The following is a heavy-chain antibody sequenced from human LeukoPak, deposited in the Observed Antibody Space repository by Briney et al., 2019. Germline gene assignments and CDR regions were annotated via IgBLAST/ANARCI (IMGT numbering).Heavy chain of an antibody. D-gene: IGHD6-19*01. CDR2: MNPNSGKT. J-gene: IGHJ5*02. CDR1: GYTFTTYD. CDR3: ARGRGSGHKENWFDP. Sequence: ASVKVSCKPSGYTFTTYDITWVRQATGQGLEGMGWMNPNSGKTGYTQKFQGRVTMTRNTSISTAYMELSSLRSEDTAVYYCARGRGSGHKENWFDPWGQGTLVTVSS. V-gene: IGHV1-8*01.